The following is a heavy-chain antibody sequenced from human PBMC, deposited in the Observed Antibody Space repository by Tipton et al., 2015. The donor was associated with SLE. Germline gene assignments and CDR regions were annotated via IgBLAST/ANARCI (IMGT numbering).Heavy chain of an antibody. J-gene: IGHJ4*02. CDR3: ARGIAAAGTGDY. Sequence: TLSLTCAVYGGSISSSSYYWGWIRQPPGKGLEWIGSIYYSGSTYYNPSLKSRVTISVDTSKNQFSLKLSSVTAADTAVYYCARGIAAAGTGDYWGQGTLVTVSS. D-gene: IGHD6-13*01. CDR2: IYYSGST. CDR1: GGSISSSSYY. V-gene: IGHV4-39*07.